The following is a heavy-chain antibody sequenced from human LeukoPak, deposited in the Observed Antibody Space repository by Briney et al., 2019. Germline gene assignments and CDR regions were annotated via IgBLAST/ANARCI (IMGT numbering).Heavy chain of an antibody. J-gene: IGHJ4*02. CDR2: IYYSGST. Sequence: SETLSLTCTVSGGSISSSSYYWGWIRQPPGKGLEWIGSIYYSGSTYYNPSLKSRVTISVDTSKNQFSLKLSSVTAADTAVYYCATEPYDFWSGYMSWYYGSGSYYYWGQGTLVTVSS. CDR3: ATEPYDFWSGYMSWYYGSGSYYY. CDR1: GGSISSSSYY. D-gene: IGHD3-10*01. V-gene: IGHV4-39*07.